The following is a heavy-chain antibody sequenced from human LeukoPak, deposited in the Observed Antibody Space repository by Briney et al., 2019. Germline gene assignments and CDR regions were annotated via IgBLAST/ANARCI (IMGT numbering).Heavy chain of an antibody. Sequence: ASVKVSCKASGYSFTDHYLHWVRQAPGQGLQWMGWINPKNGGTHHAQRFQGRVTMTRDTSITTVYMDLTSLRSDDTAVYYCARRIATAFDIWGQGTMVTVSS. V-gene: IGHV1-2*02. J-gene: IGHJ3*02. D-gene: IGHD6-13*01. CDR1: GYSFTDHY. CDR2: INPKNGGT. CDR3: ARRIATAFDI.